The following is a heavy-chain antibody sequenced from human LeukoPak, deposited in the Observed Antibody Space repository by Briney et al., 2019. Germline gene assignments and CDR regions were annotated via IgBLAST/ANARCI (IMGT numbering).Heavy chain of an antibody. CDR1: GFTFSSYA. D-gene: IGHD1-26*01. CDR2: ISYDGNNK. V-gene: IGHV3-30*04. Sequence: HPGGSLRPSCAASGFTFSSYAMHWVRQAPGKGLEWVAVISYDGNNKYYADSVEGRFTISRDNSNNTLYLQMNSLRAEDTAVYYCARSRRRELLGTYFDYWGQGTLVTVSS. CDR3: ARSRRRELLGTYFDY. J-gene: IGHJ4*02.